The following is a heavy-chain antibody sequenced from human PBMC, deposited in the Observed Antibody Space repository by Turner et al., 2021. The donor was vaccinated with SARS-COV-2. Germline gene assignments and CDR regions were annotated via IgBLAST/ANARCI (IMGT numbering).Heavy chain of an antibody. CDR1: GFPFISYS. Sequence: EVHLVESGGGLVKPGGSRSLPFAASGFPFISYSMNWVRQAPGKGLEWVSSISSSSSYIYYADSVKGRFTISRDNAKNSLYLQVNSLRAEDTAVYYCARARWHYYDSSGYYPDAFDIWGQGTMVTVSS. J-gene: IGHJ3*02. CDR3: ARARWHYYDSSGYYPDAFDI. CDR2: ISSSSSYI. V-gene: IGHV3-21*01. D-gene: IGHD3-22*01.